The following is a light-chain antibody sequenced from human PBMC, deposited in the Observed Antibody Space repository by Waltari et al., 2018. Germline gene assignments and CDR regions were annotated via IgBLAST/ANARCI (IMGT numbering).Light chain of an antibody. CDR3: QQYNYWPRT. V-gene: IGKV3-15*01. J-gene: IGKJ1*01. CDR1: QILNNN. Sequence: EIMMTPSPATLSVSPGERATLSCRARQILNNNLAWYQQKPGQAPRLLFYGTSTRDTGVPDRFSGSGSETDFTLTISSLQSEDFAVYYCQQYNYWPRTFGQGTKVEI. CDR2: GTS.